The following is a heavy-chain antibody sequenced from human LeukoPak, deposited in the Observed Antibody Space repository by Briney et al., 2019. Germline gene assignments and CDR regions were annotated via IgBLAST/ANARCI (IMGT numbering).Heavy chain of an antibody. D-gene: IGHD5-18*01. CDR3: ASPYVDTAMVDAFDI. V-gene: IGHV1-69*06. CDR2: IVPIFGTA. J-gene: IGHJ3*02. Sequence: GSSVTVSFKASGGTFSSYAISWVRQAPGQGLEWMGGIVPIFGTANYAQKFQGRVTITADKSTSTAYMELSSLRSEDTAVYYCASPYVDTAMVDAFDIWGQGTMVTVSS. CDR1: GGTFSSYA.